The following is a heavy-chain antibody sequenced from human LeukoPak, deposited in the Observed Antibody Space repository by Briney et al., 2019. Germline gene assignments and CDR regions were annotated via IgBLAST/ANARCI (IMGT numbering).Heavy chain of an antibody. CDR1: GGSISSYY. CDR3: ARAKSGYGKYYFDY. CDR2: IYYSGST. V-gene: IGHV4-59*01. Sequence: SETLSLTCTVSGGSISSYYWSWIRQPPGKGLEWIGYIYYSGSTNYNPSLKSRVTISVDTSKNQFSLKLSSVTAADTAVYYCARAKSGYGKYYFDYWGRGTLVTVSS. J-gene: IGHJ4*02. D-gene: IGHD5-12*01.